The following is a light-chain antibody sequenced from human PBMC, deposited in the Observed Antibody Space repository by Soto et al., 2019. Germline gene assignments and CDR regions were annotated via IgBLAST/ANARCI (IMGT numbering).Light chain of an antibody. J-gene: IGKJ1*01. V-gene: IGKV1-5*03. CDR3: QQYYNYPLA. CDR2: KAS. Sequence: DIHLTQSPSLLSASVGDRVTITCRASQGISNWLAWYQQMPGKAPKLLIYKASTSESGVPSSFSGSGSGTEFTLTISSLRPDDFATYYCQQYYNYPLAFGQGTKVDIK. CDR1: QGISNW.